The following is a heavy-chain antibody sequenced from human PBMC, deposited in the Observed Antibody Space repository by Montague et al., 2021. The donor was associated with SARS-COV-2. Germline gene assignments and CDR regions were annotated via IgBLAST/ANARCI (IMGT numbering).Heavy chain of an antibody. CDR3: ARGGTERSTAFGVVCFPLLDS. CDR2: IGHTGSF. Sequence: SETLSLTCAVYGGSLSGHSWSWVRQAPEKGLEWIGDIGHTGSFKYNPSLKSRVTMSIDAAKNQFSLRMTSVTAADTSIYYCARGGTERSTAFGVVCFPLLDSWGQGALVTVSS. V-gene: IGHV4-34*01. D-gene: IGHD3-3*01. J-gene: IGHJ4*02. CDR1: GGSLSGHS.